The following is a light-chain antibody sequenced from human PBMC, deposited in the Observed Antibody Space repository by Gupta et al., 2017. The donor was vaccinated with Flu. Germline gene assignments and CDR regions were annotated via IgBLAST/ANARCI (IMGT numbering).Light chain of an antibody. CDR2: RAS. Sequence: DRVTITCRASQSISNYLNWYQKKPGEAPKLRVYRASSLQSGVPSRFSGSGSGTDFTLTISSLQPEDCATYFCLQSYSTPLLTFGHGTKVDIK. J-gene: IGKJ1*01. CDR1: QSISNY. V-gene: IGKV1-39*01. CDR3: LQSYSTPLLT.